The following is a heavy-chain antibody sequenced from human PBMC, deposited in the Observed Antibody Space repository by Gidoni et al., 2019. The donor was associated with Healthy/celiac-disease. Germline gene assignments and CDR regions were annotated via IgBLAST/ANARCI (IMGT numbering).Heavy chain of an antibody. D-gene: IGHD5-12*01. CDR3: ARGPMATFDY. V-gene: IGHV4-34*01. CDR2: INHSGST. J-gene: IGHJ4*02. Sequence: GYYWSWIRQPPGKGLEWIGEINHSGSTNYNPSLKSRVTISVDTSKNQFSLKLSSVTAADTAVYYCARGPMATFDYWGQGTLVTVSS. CDR1: GYY.